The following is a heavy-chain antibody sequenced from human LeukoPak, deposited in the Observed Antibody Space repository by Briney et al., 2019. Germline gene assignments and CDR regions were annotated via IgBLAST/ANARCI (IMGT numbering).Heavy chain of an antibody. D-gene: IGHD4-11*01. V-gene: IGHV3-48*02. CDR2: IGSSSSTI. CDR1: GFTFSSYN. J-gene: IGHJ2*01. CDR3: ARGSDHNYSWDRYFDL. Sequence: PGGSLRLSCAASGFTFSSYNMNWVRQAPGKGLEWVSYIGSSSSTIYYADSVRGRFTISRDNAKNSLYLQMNSLRDEDTAVYYCARGSDHNYSWDRYFDLWGRGTLVTVSS.